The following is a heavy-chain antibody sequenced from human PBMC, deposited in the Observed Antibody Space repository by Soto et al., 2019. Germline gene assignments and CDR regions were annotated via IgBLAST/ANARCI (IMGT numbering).Heavy chain of an antibody. Sequence: SETLSLTCSVSGGSISSVGHYWTWIRQQPGKGLEWIGYIYYSGSTNYNPSLKSRVTISVDRSKNQFSLNLSSVTAADTAIYYCARESGGYDSSTRYGLDVWGQGTTVTVSS. CDR3: ARESGGYDSSTRYGLDV. CDR2: IYYSGST. D-gene: IGHD6-25*01. CDR1: GGSISSVGHY. V-gene: IGHV4-31*03. J-gene: IGHJ6*02.